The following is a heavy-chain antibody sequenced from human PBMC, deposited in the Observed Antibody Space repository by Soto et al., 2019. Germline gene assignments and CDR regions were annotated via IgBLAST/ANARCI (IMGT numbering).Heavy chain of an antibody. CDR3: ARTYGRNFDY. CDR2: INHSGST. D-gene: IGHD3-10*01. Sequence: SETLSLTCAVYGGSFSGYYWSWIRQPPGKGLEWIGEINHSGSTNYNPSLKSRVTISVDTSKNQFSLKLSSVTAADTALYYCARTYGRNFDYWGQGTLVTVSS. CDR1: GGSFSGYY. J-gene: IGHJ4*02. V-gene: IGHV4-34*01.